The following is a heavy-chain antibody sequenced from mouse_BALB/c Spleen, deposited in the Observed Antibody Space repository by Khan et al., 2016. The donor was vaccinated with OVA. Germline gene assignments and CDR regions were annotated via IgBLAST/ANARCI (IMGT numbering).Heavy chain of an antibody. CDR1: GYSITSDYA. Sequence: EVQLQESGPGLVKPSQSLSLTCTVTGYSITSDYAWNWIRQFPGNKLEWMGYISYSGSTNYNPSLKSRISITRDTSKNQFFLQLNSVTTEDTAKYDCARDGSQYNYVMDYWGQGTSVTVSS. V-gene: IGHV3-2*02. J-gene: IGHJ4*01. CDR3: ARDGSQYNYVMDY. D-gene: IGHD2-3*01. CDR2: ISYSGST.